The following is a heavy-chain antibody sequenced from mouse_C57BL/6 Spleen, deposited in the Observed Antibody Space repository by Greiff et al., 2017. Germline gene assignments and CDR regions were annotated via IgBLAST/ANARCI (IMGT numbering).Heavy chain of an antibody. D-gene: IGHD2-5*01. Sequence: QVQLQQPGAELVKPGASVKLSCKASGYTFTSYWMHWVKQRPGQGLEWIGMIHPNSGSTNYNEKFKSKATLTVDKSSSTAYMQLSSLTSEDSAVYYCARSYYSSLYAMDDWGQGTSVTVSS. CDR3: ARSYYSSLYAMDD. CDR2: IHPNSGST. J-gene: IGHJ4*01. CDR1: GYTFTSYW. V-gene: IGHV1-64*01.